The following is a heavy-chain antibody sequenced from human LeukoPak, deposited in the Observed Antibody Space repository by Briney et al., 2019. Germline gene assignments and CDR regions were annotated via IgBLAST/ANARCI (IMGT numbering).Heavy chain of an antibody. CDR2: IYYSGST. CDR3: ATTPVSTVTPRFDY. CDR1: GGSISSYY. Sequence: SETLSLTCTVSGGSISSYYWSWIRQPPGKGLEWLGYIYYSGSTNYNPSLKSRVTISVDTSKNQFSLKLSSVTAADTAVYYCATTPVSTVTPRFDYWGQGTLVTVSS. J-gene: IGHJ4*02. V-gene: IGHV4-59*01. D-gene: IGHD4-17*01.